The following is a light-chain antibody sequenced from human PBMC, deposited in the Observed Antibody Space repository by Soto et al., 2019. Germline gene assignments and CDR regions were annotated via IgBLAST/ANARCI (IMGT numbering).Light chain of an antibody. CDR1: QSVLYSSNNKNY. CDR3: QQYYGNHLL. J-gene: IGKJ1*01. CDR2: WAS. V-gene: IGKV4-1*01. Sequence: DIVMTQSPDSLAVSLGERATINCKSSQSVLYSSNNKNYLAWYQQKPGQPPKLLIYWASTRESGVPDRFSVSGCGTDFALTVSSRQDEEVACYACQQYYGNHLLFSQGTTVEIK.